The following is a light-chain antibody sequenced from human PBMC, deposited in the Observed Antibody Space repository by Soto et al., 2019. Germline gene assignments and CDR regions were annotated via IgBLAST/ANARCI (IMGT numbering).Light chain of an antibody. CDR1: QTISTY. CDR3: QQSSSFPLT. J-gene: IGKJ3*01. V-gene: IGKV1-39*01. CDR2: DAS. Sequence: DIQMTQSPSSLSASVGDRVTITCRASQTISTYLNWYQQKPGKAPRLLIYDASSLLSGVPSRFSGSGSGTDFTLTIASLQPEDFSTYYCQQSSSFPLTFGPGTKVDIK.